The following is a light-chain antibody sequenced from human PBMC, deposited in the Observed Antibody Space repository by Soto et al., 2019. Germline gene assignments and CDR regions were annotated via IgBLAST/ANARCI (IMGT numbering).Light chain of an antibody. CDR3: SSYTSSSTLV. J-gene: IGLJ2*01. CDR1: SSDVGGYNY. V-gene: IGLV2-14*01. Sequence: QSALTQPASVSGSPGQSITISCTGTSSDVGGYNYVSWHQQHPGKAPKLMIYEVSYRPSGVSNRFSASKSGNTASLTISGLQAEDEADYYCSSYTSSSTLVFGGGTKVTVL. CDR2: EVS.